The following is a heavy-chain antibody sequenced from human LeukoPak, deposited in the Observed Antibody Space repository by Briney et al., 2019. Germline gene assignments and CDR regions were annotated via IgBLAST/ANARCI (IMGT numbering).Heavy chain of an antibody. D-gene: IGHD4-23*01. Sequence: TSETLSLTCTVSGGSISSYYWSWIRQPPGKGLEWIGYIYHSGSTNYNPSLKSRVTISVDTSKNQFSLTLSSVTAADTAVYYCARDRWLSSNAHDSWGQGTLVTVSS. CDR1: GGSISSYY. V-gene: IGHV4-59*08. CDR2: IYHSGST. J-gene: IGHJ4*02. CDR3: ARDRWLSSNAHDS.